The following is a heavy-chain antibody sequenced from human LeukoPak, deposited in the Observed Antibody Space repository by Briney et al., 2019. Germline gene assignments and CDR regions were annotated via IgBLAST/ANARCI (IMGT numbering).Heavy chain of an antibody. D-gene: IGHD3-22*01. CDR1: GFTFSSYG. V-gene: IGHV3-33*01. Sequence: GGSLRPSCAASGFTFSSYGMHWVRQAPGKGLEWVAVIWYDGSNKYYADSVKGRFTISRDNSKNTLYLQMNSLRAEDTAVYYCAREDYDSSLFGGYGMDVWGQGTTVTVSS. J-gene: IGHJ6*02. CDR2: IWYDGSNK. CDR3: AREDYDSSLFGGYGMDV.